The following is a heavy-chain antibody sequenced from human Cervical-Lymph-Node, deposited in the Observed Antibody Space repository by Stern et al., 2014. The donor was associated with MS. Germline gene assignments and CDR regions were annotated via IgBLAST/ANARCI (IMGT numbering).Heavy chain of an antibody. D-gene: IGHD3-16*01. Sequence: VQLVESGGGLVKPGGSLRLSCAASGFTFSEYYMTWIRQAPGKGLEWISDINTSGTTKYYADSVKGRFTISRDNARDSLYLQINSLRAEDTAVYYCARDYDHRYPYGLDVWGGGTTVIVSS. CDR2: INTSGTTK. J-gene: IGHJ6*04. V-gene: IGHV3-11*01. CDR3: ARDYDHRYPYGLDV. CDR1: GFTFSEYY.